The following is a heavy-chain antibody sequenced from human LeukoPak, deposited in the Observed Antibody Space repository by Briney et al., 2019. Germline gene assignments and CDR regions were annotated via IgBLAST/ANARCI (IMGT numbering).Heavy chain of an antibody. V-gene: IGHV3-23*01. J-gene: IGHJ4*02. D-gene: IGHD2-8*01. CDR3: AKNAAGIVLMIYAPLDS. CDR1: GFTFSSYA. CDR2: ISGSGGST. Sequence: GGSLRLSCAASGFTFSSYAMSWVRQAPGKGLEWVSAISGSGGSTYYADSVKGRFTISGDESKNTLSLQMNSLRPEDTAVYYCAKNAAGIVLMIYAPLDSWGQGTLVTVSS.